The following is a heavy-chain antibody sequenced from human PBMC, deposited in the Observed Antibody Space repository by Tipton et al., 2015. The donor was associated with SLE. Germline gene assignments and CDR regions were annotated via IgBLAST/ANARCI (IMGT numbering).Heavy chain of an antibody. Sequence: SLRLSCAASGFTFRNHALSWVRQAPGKGLEWVSSISTGGDTTYYADSVRGRFTISRDNSRNTLYLEMNSLRAEDTAVYYCGKFATSGIDPWGQGTLVTVSS. CDR1: GFTFRNHA. CDR3: GKFATSGIDP. CDR2: ISTGGDTT. J-gene: IGHJ5*02. V-gene: IGHV3-23*01.